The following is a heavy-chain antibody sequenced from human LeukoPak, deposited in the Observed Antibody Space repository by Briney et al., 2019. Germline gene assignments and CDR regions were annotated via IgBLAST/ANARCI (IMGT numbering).Heavy chain of an antibody. D-gene: IGHD4-17*01. CDR1: GFTFSSYA. CDR3: AKWRSYGDYSLAFDY. J-gene: IGHJ4*02. CDR2: ISGSGGST. Sequence: GGSLRLSCAASGFTFSSYAMTWVRQVPGKGLEWVSAISGSGGSTYYADSVKGRFTISRDNSKNTLYLQMNSLRAEDTAVYYCAKWRSYGDYSLAFDYWGQGTLVTVSS. V-gene: IGHV3-23*01.